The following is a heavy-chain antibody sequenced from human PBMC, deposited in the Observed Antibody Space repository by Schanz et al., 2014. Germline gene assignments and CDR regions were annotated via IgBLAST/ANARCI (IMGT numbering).Heavy chain of an antibody. J-gene: IGHJ4*02. Sequence: EMQLVESGGGLVQPGGSLRLSCAASGFALSGYWMHWVRQAPGKGLVWVSRINSDGSNTNYADSVKGRFTISRDNAKNTLYLQMNKLRAEDTAVYYWAKEESPPSLVDYWGQGTLVTVSS. V-gene: IGHV3-74*01. CDR3: AKEESPPSLVDY. CDR1: GFALSGYW. CDR2: INSDGSNT.